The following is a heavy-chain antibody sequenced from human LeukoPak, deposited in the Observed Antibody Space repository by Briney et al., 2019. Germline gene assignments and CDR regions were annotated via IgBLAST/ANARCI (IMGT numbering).Heavy chain of an antibody. D-gene: IGHD1-26*01. CDR2: ISGSGGST. J-gene: IGHJ5*02. CDR1: GFTFSSYA. CDR3: AKSPYSGSYYGVRYNWFDP. V-gene: IGHV3-23*01. Sequence: GGSLRLSCAASGFTFSSYAMSWVRQAPGKGLEWVSAISGSGGSTYYANSVKGRFTISRDNSKNTLYLQMNSLRAEDTAVYYCAKSPYSGSYYGVRYNWFDPWGQGTLVTVSS.